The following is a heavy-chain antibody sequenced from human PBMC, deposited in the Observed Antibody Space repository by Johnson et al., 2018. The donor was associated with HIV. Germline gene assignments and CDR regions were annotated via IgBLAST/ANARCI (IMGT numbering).Heavy chain of an antibody. D-gene: IGHD1-1*01. V-gene: IGHV3-30*03. Sequence: QVQLVESGGGVVQPGRSLRLSCAASGFTFSSYGMHWVRQAPGKGLEWVAVISYDGSNKYYADSVKGRFTISRDNSKSTLYLQMSSLRAEDTAVYSCARERAATKAWALYIWGQGRMVTVSS. CDR3: ARERAATKAWALYI. CDR1: GFTFSSYG. CDR2: ISYDGSNK. J-gene: IGHJ3*02.